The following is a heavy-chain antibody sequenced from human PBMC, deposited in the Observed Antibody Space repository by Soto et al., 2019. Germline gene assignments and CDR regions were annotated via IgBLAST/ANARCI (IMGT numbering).Heavy chain of an antibody. CDR1: GYPVTAYY. V-gene: IGHV1-2*02. Sequence: QLHLVHSGAVVKKPGASVTVSCSASGYPVTAYYMHWVRQAPGRGLEWVGGINPATGAAKYTQTFQGRVTMTRDTSTSTVFMELSGLTSEDTAVFYCARGGGVGVAGSAAFDMWGQGTVVTVSS. CDR3: ARGGGVGVAGSAAFDM. J-gene: IGHJ3*02. D-gene: IGHD3-3*01. CDR2: INPATGAA.